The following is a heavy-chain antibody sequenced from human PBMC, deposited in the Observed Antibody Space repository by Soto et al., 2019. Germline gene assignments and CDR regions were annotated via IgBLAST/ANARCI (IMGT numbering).Heavy chain of an antibody. CDR1: AFTFSSYD. Sequence: EVQLVESGGGLAQPGGSLRLSCAASAFTFSSYDMNWVRQAPGKGLEWVSYISSSGRNKFYADSVKGRFTISRDNVKNSLYLQLNNLRAEDTAVYYCARKGGAPSTLDYWGQGTLVTVSS. D-gene: IGHD1-26*01. CDR3: ARKGGAPSTLDY. CDR2: ISSSGRNK. J-gene: IGHJ4*02. V-gene: IGHV3-48*03.